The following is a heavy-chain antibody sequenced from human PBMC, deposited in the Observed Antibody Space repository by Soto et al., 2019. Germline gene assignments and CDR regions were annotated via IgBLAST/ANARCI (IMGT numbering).Heavy chain of an antibody. V-gene: IGHV1-69*01. D-gene: IGHD3-22*01. CDR3: AGTHFDSSGYYPSELDY. CDR1: GGTFTSYT. CDR2: IIPFLDTA. Sequence: QVQLVQSGAEVKKPGSSVKVSCKASGGTFTSYTFSWVRQAPGLGLEWMGGIIPFLDTADSAQKFQGRLTITADESTSTAYMELSSLRSEDTAIYYCAGTHFDSSGYYPSELDYWGQGTLVTVSS. J-gene: IGHJ4*02.